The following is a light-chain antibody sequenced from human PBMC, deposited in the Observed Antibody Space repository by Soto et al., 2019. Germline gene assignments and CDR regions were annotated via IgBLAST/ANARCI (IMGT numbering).Light chain of an antibody. V-gene: IGKV4-1*01. J-gene: IGKJ2*01. Sequence: DIVMTQSPASLAVSLGERATINCKSSQSVLYSSNNKNYLTWYQQKPGQPPKLLIYWASTRESGVPDRFSGSGSGTDFTLPISSLQAEDVAVYYCQQYYRTPNTFGQGTKLEIK. CDR3: QQYYRTPNT. CDR1: QSVLYSSNNKNY. CDR2: WAS.